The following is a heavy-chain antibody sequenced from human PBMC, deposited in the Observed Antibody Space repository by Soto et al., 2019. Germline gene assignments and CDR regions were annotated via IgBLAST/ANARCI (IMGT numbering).Heavy chain of an antibody. Sequence: EVHLLESGGTLVQPGGSLRLSCAASGFDFSTYAMTWVRQAPGKGREWVSAIINSGATTYYADSVKGRFTISRDNSRDTLYLQMNSLRADDTAMYYCAKDWPGTSSVKSDLWGQGTLVTVS. CDR3: AKDWPGTSSVKSDL. V-gene: IGHV3-23*01. D-gene: IGHD3-10*01. CDR1: GFDFSTYA. CDR2: IINSGATT. J-gene: IGHJ4*02.